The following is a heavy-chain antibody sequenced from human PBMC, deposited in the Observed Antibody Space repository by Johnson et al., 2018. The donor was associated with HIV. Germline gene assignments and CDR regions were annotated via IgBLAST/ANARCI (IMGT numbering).Heavy chain of an antibody. D-gene: IGHD2-2*01. CDR1: GFTFSNAW. J-gene: IGHJ3*02. Sequence: VQLVESGGGLVKPGGSLRLSCAASGFTFSNAWMSWVRQAPGKGLEWVGRIKSKTDGGTTDYAAPVKGRFTISRDDSKNTLYLQMNSLRVEDTAVYYCARETGDPVVPAARDAFDIWGQGTMVTVSS. CDR2: IKSKTDGGTT. V-gene: IGHV3-15*01. CDR3: ARETGDPVVPAARDAFDI.